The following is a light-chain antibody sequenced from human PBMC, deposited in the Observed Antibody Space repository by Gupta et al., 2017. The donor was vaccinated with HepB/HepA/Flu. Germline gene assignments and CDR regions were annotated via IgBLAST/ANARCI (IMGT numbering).Light chain of an antibody. V-gene: IGLV2-14*03. CDR3: GSYTTSTTLGV. J-gene: IGLJ1*01. CDR1: SSDVGGYNY. CDR2: DVS. Sequence: TXSXTXXSSDVGGYNYVSWYQQHPGKAPKFIISDVSNRPSGVSNRFSGSKSGNTASLTISGLQAEDEADYFCGSYTTSTTLGVFGTGTKVTVL.